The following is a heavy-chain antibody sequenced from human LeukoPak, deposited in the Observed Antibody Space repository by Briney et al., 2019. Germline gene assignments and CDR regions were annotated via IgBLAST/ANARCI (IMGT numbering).Heavy chain of an antibody. V-gene: IGHV3-23*01. Sequence: PGGSLRLSCAASGFTFSSYAMNWVRQARGKGLEWVSTLTGSGGGTYYADSVKGRFTISRDNSKNTLYLQMNSLSAEDTAVYYCAKSGGLCSGGECYPNWFDPWGQGTLVTVSS. CDR3: AKSGGLCSGGECYPNWFDP. D-gene: IGHD2-21*01. CDR1: GFTFSSYA. J-gene: IGHJ5*02. CDR2: LTGSGGGT.